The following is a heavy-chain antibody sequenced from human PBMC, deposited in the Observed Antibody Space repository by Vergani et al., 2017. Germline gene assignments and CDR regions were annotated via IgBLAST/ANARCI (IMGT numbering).Heavy chain of an antibody. J-gene: IGHJ3*01. V-gene: IGHV3-48*01. CDR1: VFDFSSYT. Sequence: HLVESGGGWVQPGGSLRLSCVVSVFDFSSYTMNWVRQAPGKGLEWVSFVSTGTKSQSYAESVKGRFTISRDSAKNSLYLQMDSLRAEDTAVYYCAREYSRTSGRALDFWGEETKVTVSS. D-gene: IGHD1-26*01. CDR2: VSTGTKSQ. CDR3: AREYSRTSGRALDF.